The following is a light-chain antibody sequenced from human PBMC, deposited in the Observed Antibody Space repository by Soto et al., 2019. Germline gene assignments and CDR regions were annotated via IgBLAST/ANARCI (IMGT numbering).Light chain of an antibody. Sequence: DIQMTQSPSSLSASVGDRVTITCRASQGISNYLAWYQQKPGKVPKLLIYAASTLQSGVPSRFSGSGSGTDFTLTISSLQPEDVATYSCQKYNSALIFTFGPGTKVDIK. CDR3: QKYNSALIFT. J-gene: IGKJ3*01. CDR2: AAS. CDR1: QGISNY. V-gene: IGKV1-27*01.